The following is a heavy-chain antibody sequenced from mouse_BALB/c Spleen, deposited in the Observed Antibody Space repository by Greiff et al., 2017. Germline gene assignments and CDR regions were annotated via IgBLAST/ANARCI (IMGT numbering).Heavy chain of an antibody. D-gene: IGHD2-4*01. V-gene: IGHV1S56*01. CDR1: GYTFTSYY. J-gene: IGHJ3*01. CDR3: ARDDYDGWFAY. Sequence: VQLQESGPELVKPGASVKMSCKASGYTFTSYYIHWVKQRPGQGLEWIGWIYPGDGSTKYNEKFKGKTTLTADKSSSTAYMLLSSLTSEDSAIYFCARDDYDGWFAYWGQGTLVTVSA. CDR2: IYPGDGST.